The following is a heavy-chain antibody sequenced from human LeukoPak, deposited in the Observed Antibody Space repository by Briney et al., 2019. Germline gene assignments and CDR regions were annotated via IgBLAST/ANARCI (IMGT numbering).Heavy chain of an antibody. V-gene: IGHV1-69*13. CDR2: ILPMFGTA. D-gene: IGHD3-3*01. CDR1: GDTLSNYP. Sequence: SVKVSCKTSGDTLSNYPVSWVRQAPGQGLVWMGGILPMFGTAHYAEKFQDRVAISADDSTSTVFMEVRSLKSEDTAVYYCARGPEIVVAGTTFGEYRWFHPWGQGTLLIVSS. J-gene: IGHJ5*02. CDR3: ARGPEIVVAGTTFGEYRWFHP.